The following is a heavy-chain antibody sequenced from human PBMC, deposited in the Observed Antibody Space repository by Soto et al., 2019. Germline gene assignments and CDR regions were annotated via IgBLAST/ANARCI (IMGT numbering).Heavy chain of an antibody. D-gene: IGHD5-18*01. CDR2: IIPIFGTA. Sequence: QVQLVQSGAEVKKPGSSVKVSCKASGGTFSSYAISWVRQAPGQGLEWMGGIIPIFGTANYAQKFQGRVTITADESTSKAYMELSSLRSEDTAVYYCARDPAAMVTTESYYYYGMDVWGQGTTVTVSS. V-gene: IGHV1-69*12. CDR1: GGTFSSYA. J-gene: IGHJ6*02. CDR3: ARDPAAMVTTESYYYYGMDV.